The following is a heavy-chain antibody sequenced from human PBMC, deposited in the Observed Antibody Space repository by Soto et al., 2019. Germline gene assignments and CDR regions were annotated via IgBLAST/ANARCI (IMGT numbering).Heavy chain of an antibody. Sequence: QPGGSLRLSCAASGFTFTNYAMTWVRQAPGKGLEWVSSISGSGGDTYYTDSVKGRFTISRDNSKNTLFLQTNSLRAEDTAVYYCARYIVVVVGVAHRYFDCWGQGALVTVSS. CDR2: ISGSGGDT. CDR3: ARYIVVVVGVAHRYFDC. J-gene: IGHJ4*02. CDR1: GFTFTNYA. V-gene: IGHV3-23*01. D-gene: IGHD2-15*01.